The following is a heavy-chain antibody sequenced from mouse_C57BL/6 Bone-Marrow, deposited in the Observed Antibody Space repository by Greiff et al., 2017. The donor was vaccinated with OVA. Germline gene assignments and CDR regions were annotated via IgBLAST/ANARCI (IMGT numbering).Heavy chain of an antibody. CDR3: ARQAFYYDSSHWYFDV. CDR1: GYTFTGYW. J-gene: IGHJ1*03. Sequence: QVQLQQSGAELMKPGASVKLSCKATGYTFTGYWIEWVKQRPGHGLEWIGEILPGSGSTNYNEKFKGKATFTADTSSNTAYMQLSSLTTDDSAIYYCARQAFYYDSSHWYFDVWGTGTTVTVSS. D-gene: IGHD1-1*01. V-gene: IGHV1-9*01. CDR2: ILPGSGST.